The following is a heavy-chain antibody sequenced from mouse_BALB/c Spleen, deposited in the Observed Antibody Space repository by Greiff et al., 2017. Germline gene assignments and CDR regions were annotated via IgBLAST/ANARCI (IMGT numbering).Heavy chain of an antibody. Sequence: QVQLKESGAELVRPGTSVKVSCKASGYAFTNYLIEWVKQRPGQGLEWIGVINPGSGGTNYNEKFKGKATLTADKSSSTAYMQLSSLTSDDSAVYFCARSSITTEGDYWGQGTTLTVSS. CDR1: GYAFTNYL. D-gene: IGHD1-1*01. V-gene: IGHV1-54*01. CDR3: ARSSITTEGDY. J-gene: IGHJ2*01. CDR2: INPGSGGT.